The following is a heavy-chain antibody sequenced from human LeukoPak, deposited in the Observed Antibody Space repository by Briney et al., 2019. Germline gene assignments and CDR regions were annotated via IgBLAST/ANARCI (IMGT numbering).Heavy chain of an antibody. CDR3: VRGERGSYSDY. D-gene: IGHD3-16*01. V-gene: IGHV3-33*01. CDR2: IWYDGSNK. J-gene: IGHJ4*02. CDR1: GFTFSSYG. Sequence: GGSLRLSCAASGFTFSSYGMHWVRQAPGKGLEWVAVIWYDGSNKYYADSVKGRFTISRDNSKNTLYLQMNSLRAEDTAVYYCVRGERGSYSDYRGQGTLVTVSS.